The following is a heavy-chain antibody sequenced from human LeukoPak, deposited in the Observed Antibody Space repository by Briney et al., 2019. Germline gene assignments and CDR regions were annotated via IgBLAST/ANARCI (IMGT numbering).Heavy chain of an antibody. D-gene: IGHD4-23*01. CDR2: INPNSGGT. CDR1: GYTFTGYY. CDR3: ARGVGGNSVWVPH. V-gene: IGHV1-2*06. J-gene: IGHJ1*01. Sequence: ASVKVSCKASGYTFTGYYMHWVRQAPGQGLEWMGRINPNSGGTNYAQKFQGRVTMTRDTSISTAYMELSSLRSEDTAVYYCARGVGGNSVWVPHWGQGTLVTVSS.